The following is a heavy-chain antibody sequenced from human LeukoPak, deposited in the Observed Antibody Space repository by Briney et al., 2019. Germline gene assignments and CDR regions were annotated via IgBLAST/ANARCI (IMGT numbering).Heavy chain of an antibody. CDR3: ATVLRVLRYSLGPDAFDI. Sequence: ASVKVSCKVSGYTLTELSMHWVRQAPGKGLEWMGGFDPEDGETIYAQKFQGRVTMTEDTSTDTAYMELSSLRSEDTAVYYCATVLRVLRYSLGPDAFDIWGQGTMVTVSS. CDR2: FDPEDGET. CDR1: GYTLTELS. D-gene: IGHD3-9*01. J-gene: IGHJ3*02. V-gene: IGHV1-24*01.